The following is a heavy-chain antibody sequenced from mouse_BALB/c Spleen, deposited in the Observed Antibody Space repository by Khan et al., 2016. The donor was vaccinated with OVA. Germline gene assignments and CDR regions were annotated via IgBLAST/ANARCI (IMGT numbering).Heavy chain of an antibody. CDR2: INSGGDYI. V-gene: IGHV5-9-3*01. CDR3: ARHNYGPFAY. D-gene: IGHD1-1*01. Sequence: EVELVESGGDLVKPGGSLKLSCPASGFTFSTYAMSWVRQTPEKRLEWVATINSGGDYIYYPDSVKGRFTISRDNAKNTLSLQMSSLRSEDTAMFYCARHNYGPFAYWGQGTLVSVSA. CDR1: GFTFSTYA. J-gene: IGHJ3*01.